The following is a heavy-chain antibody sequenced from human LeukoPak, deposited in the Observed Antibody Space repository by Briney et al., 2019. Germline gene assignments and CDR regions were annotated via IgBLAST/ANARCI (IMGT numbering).Heavy chain of an antibody. D-gene: IGHD5-18*01. V-gene: IGHV7-4-1*02. J-gene: IGHJ4*02. CDR2: INTNTGNP. Sequence: RASVKVSCKASGYTFTSYAMNWVRQAPGQGLEWMGWINTNTGNPTYAQGFTGRFVFSLDISVSTAYLQISSLKAEDTAVYYCARGVEWIQLWTPFDYWGQGTLVTVSS. CDR3: ARGVEWIQLWTPFDY. CDR1: GYTFTSYA.